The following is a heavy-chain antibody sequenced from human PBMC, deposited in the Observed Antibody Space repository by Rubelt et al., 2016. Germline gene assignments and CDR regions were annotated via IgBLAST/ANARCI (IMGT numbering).Heavy chain of an antibody. V-gene: IGHV3-23*01. D-gene: IGHD1-26*01. J-gene: IGHJ4*02. CDR1: GFTFSSYA. CDR2: ISASVTST. Sequence: EVQLLESGGGLVQPGGSLSLSCAASGFTFSSYAMDWVRQAPGKGRGWVSTISASVTSTYSADSVKGRFTISRDNSKNTRYVQIKSLVAGDTAVYYSAREEPYSGSYHQVDHWGQGTLVTVSS. CDR3: AREEPYSGSYHQVDH.